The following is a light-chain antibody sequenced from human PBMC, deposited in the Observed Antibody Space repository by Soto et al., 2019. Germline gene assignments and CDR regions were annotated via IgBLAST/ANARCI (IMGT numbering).Light chain of an antibody. CDR1: SSDFGGYNY. CDR2: DVS. Sequence: QSVLTQPRSVSGSPGQSVTISCTGTSSDFGGYNYVSWYQHHPGKAPKLMIYDVSERPSGVPDRFSGSKSGNTASLTISGLQAEDEADYYCCSYAGSSTLIIFGSGTKVTVL. J-gene: IGLJ1*01. CDR3: CSYAGSSTLII. V-gene: IGLV2-11*01.